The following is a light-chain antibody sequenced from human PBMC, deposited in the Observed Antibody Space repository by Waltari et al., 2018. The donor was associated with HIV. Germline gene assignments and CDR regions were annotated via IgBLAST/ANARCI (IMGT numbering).Light chain of an antibody. J-gene: IGKJ1*01. Sequence: DIVMTQFPDSLAESLGERATIHCRSSQSLLHSSNNKNYLAWYQQKPGQPPKMLFYWASTRESGVPDRFSGSGSETDFTLTISSLQAEDVAVYYCQQYYSSLRTFGQGTKVEVK. CDR1: QSLLHSSNNKNY. CDR3: QQYYSSLRT. V-gene: IGKV4-1*01. CDR2: WAS.